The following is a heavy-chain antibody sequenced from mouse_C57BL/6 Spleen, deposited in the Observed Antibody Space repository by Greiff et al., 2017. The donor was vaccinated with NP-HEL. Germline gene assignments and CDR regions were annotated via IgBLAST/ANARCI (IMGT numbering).Heavy chain of an antibody. V-gene: IGHV5-6*01. CDR1: GFTFSSYG. Sequence: EVHLVESGGDLVKPGGSLKLSCAASGFTFSSYGMSWVRQTPDKRLEWVATISSGGSYSYYPDSVKGRFTISRDNAKNTLYLQMSSLKSEDTAMYYCARQGTFSAVVDGAWFAYWGQGTLVTVSA. CDR3: ARQGTFSAVVDGAWFAY. J-gene: IGHJ3*01. CDR2: ISSGGSYS. D-gene: IGHD1-1*01.